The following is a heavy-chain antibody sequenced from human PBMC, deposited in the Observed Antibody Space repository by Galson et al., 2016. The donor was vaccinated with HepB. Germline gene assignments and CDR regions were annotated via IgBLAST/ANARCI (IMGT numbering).Heavy chain of an antibody. CDR3: AKERLVRRIFDH. Sequence: SLRLSCAASGFTFSSHWMHWVRQAPGKGLVWVSRIKSDGSTITYADSVKGRFTISRDNSNNTLYLQMNGLRAEDTAVYYCAKERLVRRIFDHWGQGTLLTVSS. CDR2: IKSDGSTI. CDR1: GFTFSSHW. V-gene: IGHV3-74*01. J-gene: IGHJ4*02. D-gene: IGHD1-1*01.